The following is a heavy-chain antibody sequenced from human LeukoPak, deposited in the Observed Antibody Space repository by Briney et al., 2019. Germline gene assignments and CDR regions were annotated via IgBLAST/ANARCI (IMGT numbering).Heavy chain of an antibody. Sequence: ASVKVSCKASGYTFTGYYMHWVRQAPGQGLEWMGWINPNSGGTNYAQKFQGRVTMTRDTSISTAYMELSRLRSDDTAVYYCARDQAPLARYSSSWYYFDYWGQGTLVTVSS. J-gene: IGHJ4*02. CDR1: GYTFTGYY. V-gene: IGHV1-2*02. CDR2: INPNSGGT. CDR3: ARDQAPLARYSSSWYYFDY. D-gene: IGHD6-13*01.